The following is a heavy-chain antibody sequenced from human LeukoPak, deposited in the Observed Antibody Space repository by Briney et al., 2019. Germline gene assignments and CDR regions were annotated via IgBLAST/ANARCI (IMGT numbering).Heavy chain of an antibody. CDR3: ARGGTSSWSHFDY. CDR1: GGSISSYF. V-gene: IGHV4-59*08. J-gene: IGHJ4*02. Sequence: SETLSLTCTVSGGSISSYFWSWIRQPAGKGLEWIGYIYYSGSTNYNPSLKSRVTISVDTSKNQFSLKLSSVTAADTAVYYCARGGTSSWSHFDYWGQGTLVTVSS. CDR2: IYYSGST. D-gene: IGHD6-13*01.